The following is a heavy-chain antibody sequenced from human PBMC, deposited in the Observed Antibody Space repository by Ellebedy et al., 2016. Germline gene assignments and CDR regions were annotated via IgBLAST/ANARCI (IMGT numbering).Heavy chain of an antibody. CDR1: GASFSDYY. CDR3: ARRNCGGDCYCMDV. D-gene: IGHD2-21*01. V-gene: IGHV4-34*01. CDR2: IYHRGST. J-gene: IGHJ6*02. Sequence: SETLSLTCAVYGASFSDYYWSWIRQPPGKGPEWIGYIYHRGSTYYNPSLKSRVTISVDSSKNQFSLKLTSVTAADTAVYYCARRNCGGDCYCMDVWGQGTTVTVS.